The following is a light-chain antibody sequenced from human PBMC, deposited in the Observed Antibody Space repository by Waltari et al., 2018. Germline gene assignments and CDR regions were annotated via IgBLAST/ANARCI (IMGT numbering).Light chain of an antibody. CDR2: GTS. Sequence: EIVLTQSPGTLSLSPGERATLSCRASQSVSSSYLAWYQQRPGQAPRLLIFGTSNRATGIPDRFSGSGSGTEFTLTVSRLEPEDFAGYYCQKYGSSPRTFGQGTKVEIK. J-gene: IGKJ1*01. V-gene: IGKV3-20*01. CDR1: QSVSSSY. CDR3: QKYGSSPRT.